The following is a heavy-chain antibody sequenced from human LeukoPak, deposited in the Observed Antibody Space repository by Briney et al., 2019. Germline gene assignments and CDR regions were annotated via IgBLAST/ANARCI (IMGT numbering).Heavy chain of an antibody. V-gene: IGHV3-23*01. D-gene: IGHD6-19*01. CDR2: ISGSGGTT. Sequence: GGSLRLSCAASGFTFSSYAMSWVRQAPGKGPEWVSVISGSGGTTYYADSVKGRFTISRDNSKNTLDLQMNSLRVEDMAVYYCAKKFGSSNWYVGFDYWGQGTLVTVSS. J-gene: IGHJ4*02. CDR3: AKKFGSSNWYVGFDY. CDR1: GFTFSSYA.